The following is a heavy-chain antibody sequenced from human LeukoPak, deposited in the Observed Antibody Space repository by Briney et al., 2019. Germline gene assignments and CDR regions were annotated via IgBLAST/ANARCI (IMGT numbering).Heavy chain of an antibody. V-gene: IGHV3-21*01. D-gene: IGHD3-10*01. J-gene: IGHJ4*02. Sequence: GGSLRLSCAASGFTFSSYSMNWVRQAPGKGLEWVSSISSSSSYIYYADSVKGRFTISRDNAKNSLYLQMNSLRAEDTAVYYCARDGGANYYGSGPPDYWGQGTLVTVSS. CDR3: ARDGGANYYGSGPPDY. CDR2: ISSSSSYI. CDR1: GFTFSSYS.